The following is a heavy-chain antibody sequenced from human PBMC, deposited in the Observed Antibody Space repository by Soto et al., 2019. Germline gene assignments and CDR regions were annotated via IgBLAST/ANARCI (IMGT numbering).Heavy chain of an antibody. D-gene: IGHD3-22*01. J-gene: IGHJ4*02. Sequence: GGSLRLSCAASGFNVSSNYMSWARQAPGKGLEWVSVIYAGGNTHYADSVEGRFTISRDNSNNMLYLQMNSLRAEDTAMYYCVREKVTMIVGFYYFDYWGQGTRVTVSS. V-gene: IGHV3-66*01. CDR2: IYAGGNT. CDR3: VREKVTMIVGFYYFDY. CDR1: GFNVSSNY.